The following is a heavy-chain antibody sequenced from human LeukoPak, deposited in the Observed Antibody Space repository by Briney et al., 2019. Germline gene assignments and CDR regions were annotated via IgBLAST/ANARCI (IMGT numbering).Heavy chain of an antibody. CDR1: GFTFSSYW. V-gene: IGHV3-7*01. CDR2: IKQDGSEK. D-gene: IGHD2-2*01. J-gene: IGHJ6*02. CDR3: ARDQGYCSSTSCYYYYGMDV. Sequence: PGGSLRLSCAASGFTFSSYWMSWVRQAPGKGLEWVANIKQDGSEKYYVDSVKGRFTISRDNAKNSLYLQMNSLRAEDTAVYYCARDQGYCSSTSCYYYYGMDVWGQGTTVTVSS.